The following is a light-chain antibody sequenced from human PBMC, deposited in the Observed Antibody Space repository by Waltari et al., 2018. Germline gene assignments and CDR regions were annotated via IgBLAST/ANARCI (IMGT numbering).Light chain of an antibody. V-gene: IGKV1-5*03. CDR2: KAS. J-gene: IGKJ1*01. CDR1: QSITNW. Sequence: DIQMTQSPSTLSASIRDRVTITCRASQSITNWLAWYQQKPGKAPKLLIYKASNLESGVTSRFSGSGSGTEFTLTISSLQPDDFATYYCQQYDNYWTFGQGTKVEIK. CDR3: QQYDNYWT.